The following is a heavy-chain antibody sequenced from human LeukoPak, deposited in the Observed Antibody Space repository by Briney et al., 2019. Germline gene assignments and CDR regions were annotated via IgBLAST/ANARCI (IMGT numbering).Heavy chain of an antibody. CDR1: GFTFSDYY. Sequence: GGSLRLSCAASGFTFSDYYMSWIRQALGKGLEWVSYISSSSSYTNYADSVKGRFTISRDNAKNSLYLQMNSLRAEDTAVYYCARDLYNMAKDYYYGMDVWGQGTTVTVSS. CDR3: ARDLYNMAKDYYYGMDV. J-gene: IGHJ6*02. V-gene: IGHV3-11*05. D-gene: IGHD2-2*02. CDR2: ISSSSSYT.